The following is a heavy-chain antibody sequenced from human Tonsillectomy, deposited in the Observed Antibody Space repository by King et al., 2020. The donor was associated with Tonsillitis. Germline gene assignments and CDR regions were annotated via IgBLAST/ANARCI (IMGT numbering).Heavy chain of an antibody. CDR1: GFTFSSYA. V-gene: IGHV3-30-3*01. CDR2: ISFDGSSK. CDR3: ARRDGALDYYYYGLDV. J-gene: IGHJ6*02. D-gene: IGHD4-17*01. Sequence: VQLVESGGGVVQPGRSLRLSCAASGFTFSSYAMHWVRQAPGKGREWVAVISFDGSSKDYADSVQGRFTISRDNSKNTLYLQMNSLRAEDTAVYYCARRDGALDYYYYGLDVWGQGTTVTVSS.